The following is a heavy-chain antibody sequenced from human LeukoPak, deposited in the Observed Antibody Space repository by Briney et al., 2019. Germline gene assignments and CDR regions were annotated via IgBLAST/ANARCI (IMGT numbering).Heavy chain of an antibody. J-gene: IGHJ4*02. D-gene: IGHD2-2*01. CDR2: VYFTGST. Sequence: SETLSLTCTVSGGSISSASYYWSWIRQPPGKGLEWIAYVYFTGSTNYNPSLKGRVTISLDMSKNQFSLNLNSVTAADTAVYYCARTQYCTSSTSCYFGYFDYWGQGSLVTVSS. CDR3: ARTQYCTSSTSCYFGYFDY. V-gene: IGHV4-61*01. CDR1: GGSISSASYY.